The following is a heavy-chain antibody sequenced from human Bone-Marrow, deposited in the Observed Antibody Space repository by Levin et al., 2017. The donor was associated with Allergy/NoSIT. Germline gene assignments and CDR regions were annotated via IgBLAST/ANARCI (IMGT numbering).Heavy chain of an antibody. D-gene: IGHD2-2*01. CDR3: TSRYCSSTSCHDAFDI. V-gene: IGHV3-73*01. J-gene: IGHJ3*02. CDR2: IRSKANSYAT. Sequence: QAGGSLRLSCAASGFTFSGSAMHWVRQASGKGLEWVGRIRSKANSYATAYAASVKGRFTISRDDSKNTAYLQMNSLKTEDTDVYYCTSRYCSSTSCHDAFDIWGQGTMVTVSS. CDR1: GFTFSGSA.